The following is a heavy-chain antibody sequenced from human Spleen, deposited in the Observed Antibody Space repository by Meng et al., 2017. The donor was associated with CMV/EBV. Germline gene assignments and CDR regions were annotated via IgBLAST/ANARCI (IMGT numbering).Heavy chain of an antibody. J-gene: IGHJ4*02. CDR1: GYISTSYG. Sequence: SGYISTSYGLSWLRQAPGQGLEWMGWISAYIGNTNYAQNLQGRGTMTTDTSTSTAYMELRSLRPDDTAMYYCARVRLDTSSWYYFDFWGQGTLVTVSS. CDR2: ISAYIGNT. CDR3: ARVRLDTSSWYYFDF. V-gene: IGHV1-18*01. D-gene: IGHD6-13*01.